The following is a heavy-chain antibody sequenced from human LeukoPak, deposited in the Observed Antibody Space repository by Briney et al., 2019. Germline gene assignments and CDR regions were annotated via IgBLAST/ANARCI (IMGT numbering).Heavy chain of an antibody. J-gene: IGHJ6*03. CDR1: EFDFSNFN. V-gene: IGHV3-48*01. CDR2: ISNTASAT. D-gene: IGHD2/OR15-2a*01. Sequence: GGSLRLSCVGSEFDFSNFNMIWVRLAPGKGPEYISHISNTASATYYIDSVRGRFTISRDNARNPLYLQMDSLRAEDTAVYYCARERKYYYMDLWGKGTTVTVS. CDR3: ARERKYYYMDL.